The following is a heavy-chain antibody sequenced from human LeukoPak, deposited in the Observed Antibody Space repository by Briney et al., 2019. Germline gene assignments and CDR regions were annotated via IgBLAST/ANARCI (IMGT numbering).Heavy chain of an antibody. D-gene: IGHD3-10*01. CDR1: GDSVSSKSAT. CDR3: ARGLRYYYGSGSYPY. V-gene: IGHV6-1*01. J-gene: IGHJ4*02. CDR2: TYYTSKWYN. Sequence: SQTLSLTCAISGDSVSSKSATWNWIRQSPSRGLEWLGRTYYTSKWYNDYAISVKSRITINPDTSKNQFSLKLSSVTAADTAVYYCARGLRYYYGSGSYPYWGQGTLVTVSS.